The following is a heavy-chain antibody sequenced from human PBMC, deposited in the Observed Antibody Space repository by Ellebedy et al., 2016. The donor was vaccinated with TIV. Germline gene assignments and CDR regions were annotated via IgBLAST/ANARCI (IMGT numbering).Heavy chain of an antibody. CDR1: GYTFSSFG. CDR2: ISVYNGNT. Sequence: ASVKVSCKASGYTFSSFGITWVRQAPGQRLEWLGWISVYNGNTNYAQKFQGRVTMTTNPSTNTGDMEMSSLRSDDTAVYYCARVIGLRDCDGGTCSPPPPLDYWGQGTLVTVSS. J-gene: IGHJ4*02. V-gene: IGHV1-18*04. CDR3: ARVIGLRDCDGGTCSPPPPLDY. D-gene: IGHD3-16*01.